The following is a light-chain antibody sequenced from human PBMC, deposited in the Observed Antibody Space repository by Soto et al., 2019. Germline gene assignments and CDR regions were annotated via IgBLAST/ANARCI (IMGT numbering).Light chain of an antibody. CDR3: QQSDSSPWT. V-gene: IGKV3-20*01. J-gene: IGKJ1*01. CDR2: NIS. CDR1: QSLGTNY. Sequence: EIVLTQSPGTLSLSPGERATLSCRASQSLGTNYLHWYQQKPDQAPRPLISNISRRATGIPDRFSGSGSGTDFTLIISRVEPEDYAVYYCQQSDSSPWTFGQGTKVDI.